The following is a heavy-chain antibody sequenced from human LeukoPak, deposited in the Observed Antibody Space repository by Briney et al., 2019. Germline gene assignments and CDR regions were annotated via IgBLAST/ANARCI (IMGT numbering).Heavy chain of an antibody. CDR2: MNPNSGNT. J-gene: IGHJ6*03. V-gene: IGHV1-8*03. D-gene: IGHD5-18*01. CDR3: ARHQGLREYSYGTYYYYYMDV. CDR1: GYTFTGYD. Sequence: ASVKVSCKASGYTFTGYDINWVRQATGQGLEWMGWMNPNSGNTGYAQKFQGRVTITRNTSISTAYMELSSLKASDTAMYYCARHQGLREYSYGTYYYYYMDVWGKGTTVTVSS.